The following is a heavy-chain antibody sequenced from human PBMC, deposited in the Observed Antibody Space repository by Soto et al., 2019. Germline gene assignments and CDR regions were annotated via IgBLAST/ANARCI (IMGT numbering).Heavy chain of an antibody. CDR1: GFTFSNAW. V-gene: IGHV3-15*01. Sequence: PGGSLRLSCAAPGFTFSNAWMSWVRQAPGKGLEWVGRIKSKTDGGTTDYAAPVKGRFTISRDDSKNALYLQMNSLKTEDTAVYYCTTEDEIMLIIDYRSQGTLVTVSS. D-gene: IGHD2-8*01. J-gene: IGHJ4*02. CDR3: TTEDEIMLIIDY. CDR2: IKSKTDGGTT.